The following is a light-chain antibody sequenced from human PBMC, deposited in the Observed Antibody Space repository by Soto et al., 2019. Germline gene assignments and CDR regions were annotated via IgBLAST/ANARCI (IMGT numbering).Light chain of an antibody. CDR1: QSVSRS. V-gene: IGKV3-11*01. Sequence: EIVLTQYPATLSLSPGDRAVLSCRASQSVSRSLTWYQHKPGQAPRLLIYDASTRATGIPRRFSGSGSGTAFPLAIRSLEAAYSAMYYCQQRSHRVGGRTKVEIK. CDR2: DAS. CDR3: QQRSHR. J-gene: IGKJ4*01.